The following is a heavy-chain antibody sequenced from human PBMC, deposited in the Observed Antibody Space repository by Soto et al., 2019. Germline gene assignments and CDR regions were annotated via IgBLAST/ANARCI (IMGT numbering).Heavy chain of an antibody. CDR1: GFMFSAYW. D-gene: IGHD2-21*01. V-gene: IGHV3-7*01. CDR3: VREDWHRFDS. Sequence: EVQLVESGGRLVQPGGSLRLSCAASGFMFSAYWMGWVRQDPGKGLEWVATISGGASDKFYVDSVKGRFTISRDDSKNTLYLQMNSLRDEDTAVYYCVREDWHRFDSWGQGTLVTVSS. CDR2: ISGGASDK. J-gene: IGHJ4*02.